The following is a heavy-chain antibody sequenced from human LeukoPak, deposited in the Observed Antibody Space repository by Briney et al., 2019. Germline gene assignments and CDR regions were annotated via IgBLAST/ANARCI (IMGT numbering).Heavy chain of an antibody. D-gene: IGHD1-1*01. CDR1: GGSISSYY. Sequence: SETLSRSCTVSGGSISSYYWSWIRQPPGKGLEWIGYIYYSGSTNYNPSLKSRVTISVDTSKNQFSLKLSSVTAADTAVYYCARGTSRFDPWGQGTLVTVSS. CDR2: IYYSGST. J-gene: IGHJ5*02. V-gene: IGHV4-59*01. CDR3: ARGTSRFDP.